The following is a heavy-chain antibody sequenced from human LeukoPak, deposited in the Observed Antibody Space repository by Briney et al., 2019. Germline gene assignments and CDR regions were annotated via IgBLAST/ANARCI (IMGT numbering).Heavy chain of an antibody. CDR3: ARTGGQQLADFDY. D-gene: IGHD6-6*01. CDR2: IYYSGST. CDR1: GGSISSYY. J-gene: IGHJ4*02. Sequence: SETLSLTCTVSGGSISSYYWSWIRQPPGKGQEWIGYIYYSGSTNYNPSPKSRVTISVDTSKNQFSLKLSSVTAADTAVYYCARTGGQQLADFDYWGQGTLVTVSS. V-gene: IGHV4-59*01.